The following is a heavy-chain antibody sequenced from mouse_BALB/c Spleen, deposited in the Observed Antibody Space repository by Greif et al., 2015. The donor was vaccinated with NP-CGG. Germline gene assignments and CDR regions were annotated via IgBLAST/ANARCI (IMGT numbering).Heavy chain of an antibody. Sequence: QVQLKESGAELVKPGAPVKLSCKASGYTFTSYWMNWVKQRPGRGLVWIGRIDPSDSDTHYNQKFKDKATLTVDKSSSTAYIQLSSLTSEDSAVYYCASGGNYDYFDYWGQGTTLIVSS. CDR1: GYTFTSYW. V-gene: IGHV1-69*02. J-gene: IGHJ2*01. CDR3: ASGGNYDYFDY. D-gene: IGHD2-1*01. CDR2: IDPSDSDT.